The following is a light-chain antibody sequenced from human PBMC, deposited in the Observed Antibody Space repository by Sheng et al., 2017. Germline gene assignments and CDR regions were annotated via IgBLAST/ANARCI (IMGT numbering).Light chain of an antibody. V-gene: IGKV3-20*01. Sequence: EIVLSQSPGTLSLSPGERVTLSCGASQSLSSSYVAWYQQKPGQAPRLLIYGASSRASGIPDRFSGSGSGTDFTLTISSLQSEDFAVYYCQQYHNWPPVTFGGGTKVEFK. CDR1: QSLSSSY. J-gene: IGKJ4*01. CDR2: GAS. CDR3: QQYHNWPPVT.